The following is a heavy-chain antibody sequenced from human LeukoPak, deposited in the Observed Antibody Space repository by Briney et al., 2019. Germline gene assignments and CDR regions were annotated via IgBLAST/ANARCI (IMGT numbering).Heavy chain of an antibody. CDR1: GYTFTGYY. J-gene: IGHJ5*02. Sequence: AASVKVSCKASGYTFTGYYMHWVRQAPGQGLEWMGWINPNSGGTNYSQKFQGRVTMTRDTSISTAYMELSRLRSDDTAVDACAREGGSGSNWFDPWGQGTLVTVSS. CDR2: INPNSGGT. V-gene: IGHV1-2*02. D-gene: IGHD3-10*01. CDR3: AREGGSGSNWFDP.